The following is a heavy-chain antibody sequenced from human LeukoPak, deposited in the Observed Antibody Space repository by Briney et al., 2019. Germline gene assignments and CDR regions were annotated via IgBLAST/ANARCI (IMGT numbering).Heavy chain of an antibody. CDR1: GGTFTSYA. Sequence: SVKVSCKASGGTFTSYAISWVRQGPGQGLEWMGGIIPIFGTANYAQKFYGRVTITTDESTCTAYMELSSLRSEDTAVYYCATAPFYYYYYMDVWGKGTTVTGSS. J-gene: IGHJ6*03. CDR3: ATAPFYYYYYMDV. V-gene: IGHV1-69*05. CDR2: IIPIFGTA.